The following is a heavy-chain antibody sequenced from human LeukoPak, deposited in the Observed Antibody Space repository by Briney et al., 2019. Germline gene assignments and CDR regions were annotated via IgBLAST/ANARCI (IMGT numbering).Heavy chain of an antibody. CDR3: ARFDWEYITMTLDV. Sequence: PGGSLRLSCAASGFTFSNYWMHWVRQAPGKGLVWVSRINSDGSSTSYADSVKGRFIISRDNAKNTLYLQMNSLRAEDTAVYYCARFDWEYITMTLDVWGKGTTVTVSS. CDR2: INSDGSST. J-gene: IGHJ6*04. CDR1: GFTFSNYW. V-gene: IGHV3-74*01. D-gene: IGHD3-22*01.